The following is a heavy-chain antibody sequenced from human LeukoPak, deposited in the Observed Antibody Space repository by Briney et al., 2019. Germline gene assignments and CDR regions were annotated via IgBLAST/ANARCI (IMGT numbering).Heavy chain of an antibody. J-gene: IGHJ4*02. CDR3: ATNYGPHLFDY. Sequence: ASVKVSCKASGYTFTSYYMHWVRQAPGQGLEWMGIINPSGGSTSYAQKFQGRVTMTRDTSTSTVYMELSSLRSEDTAVYYCATNYGPHLFDYWGQGTLVTVSS. D-gene: IGHD3-10*01. CDR1: GYTFTSYY. V-gene: IGHV1-46*01. CDR2: INPSGGST.